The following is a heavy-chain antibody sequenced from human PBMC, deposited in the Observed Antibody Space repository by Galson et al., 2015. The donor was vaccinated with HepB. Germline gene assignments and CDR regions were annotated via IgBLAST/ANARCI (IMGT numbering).Heavy chain of an antibody. J-gene: IGHJ4*02. CDR2: ISGGGGST. Sequence: SLRLSCAASGFTFTNYAMSWVRLAPGKGLEWVSAISGGGGSTYFADSVKGRFTISRDNSKNTVYLQMNSLRAEDTAVYYCAKEGDYYGSGSYYNVEVGYWGQGTLVTVSS. CDR3: AKEGDYYGSGSYYNVEVGY. CDR1: GFTFTNYA. D-gene: IGHD3-10*01. V-gene: IGHV3-23*01.